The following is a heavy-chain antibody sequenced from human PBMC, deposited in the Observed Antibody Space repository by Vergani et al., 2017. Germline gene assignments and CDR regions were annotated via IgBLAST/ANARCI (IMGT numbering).Heavy chain of an antibody. CDR1: GFTFSSYW. CDR3: ASGVRGVRYTYFDY. CDR2: ISSSGSTI. J-gene: IGHJ4*02. Sequence: EVQLVESGGGLVQPGGSLRLSCAASGFTFSSYWMNWVRQAPGKGLEWVSYISSSGSTIYYADSVKGRFTISRDNAKNSLYLQMNSLRAEDTAVYYCASGVRGVRYTYFDYWGQGTLVTVSS. V-gene: IGHV3-48*03. D-gene: IGHD3-10*01.